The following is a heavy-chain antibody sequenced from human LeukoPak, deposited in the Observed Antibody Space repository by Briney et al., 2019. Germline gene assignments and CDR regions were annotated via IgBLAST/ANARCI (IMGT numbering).Heavy chain of an antibody. D-gene: IGHD1-14*01. J-gene: IGHJ4*02. CDR1: GGSISSYY. Sequence: KPSETLSLTCTVSGGSISSYYWSWIRQPPGKGLEWIGYIYYSGSTNYNPSLKSRVTISVDTSKNQFSLKLSSVTAADTAVYYCARNTANRKYYFDYWGQGTLVTVSS. CDR3: ARNTANRKYYFDY. CDR2: IYYSGST. V-gene: IGHV4-59*01.